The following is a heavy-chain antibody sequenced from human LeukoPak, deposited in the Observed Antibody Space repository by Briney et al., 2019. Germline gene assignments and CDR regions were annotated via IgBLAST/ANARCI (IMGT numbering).Heavy chain of an antibody. CDR2: IKQDGYEK. Sequence: PGGSLRLSCAASGFTFSDYWMSWVRQTPEKGLEWVANIKQDGYEKYYVDSVKGRFTISRDNAKNSLYLQMNSLRADDTAVYSCARDKIVGPTTLDYWGQGTLVTVSS. J-gene: IGHJ4*02. D-gene: IGHD1-26*01. CDR1: GFTFSDYW. V-gene: IGHV3-7*01. CDR3: ARDKIVGPTTLDY.